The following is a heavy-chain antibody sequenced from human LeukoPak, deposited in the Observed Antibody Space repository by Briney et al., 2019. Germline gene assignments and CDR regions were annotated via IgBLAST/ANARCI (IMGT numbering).Heavy chain of an antibody. V-gene: IGHV4-34*01. J-gene: IGHJ5*02. D-gene: IGHD2-8*01. CDR1: GGSFSGYY. Sequence: SETLSLTCAVYGGSFSGYYWSWIRQPPGKGLEWIGEINHSGSTNYNPSLKSRVTISVDTSKNQFSLKLSSVTAADTAVYYCARDVKLIPYCTNGVCSNWFDPWGQGTLVTVSS. CDR3: ARDVKLIPYCTNGVCSNWFDP. CDR2: INHSGST.